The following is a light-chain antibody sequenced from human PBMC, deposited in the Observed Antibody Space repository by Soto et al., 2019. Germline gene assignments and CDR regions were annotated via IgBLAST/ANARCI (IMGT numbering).Light chain of an antibody. CDR1: QSIRSW. CDR2: KAS. V-gene: IGKV1-5*03. J-gene: IGKJ1*01. Sequence: DIQMTQSPSTLSASVGDTVTITCRASQSIRSWLAWYQQKPGKAPKLLIYKASSLQTGVPSRFSGSVSGTSFTLTISRLQPDDFSTYYCQQSDSLWTFGQGTQVEIK. CDR3: QQSDSLWT.